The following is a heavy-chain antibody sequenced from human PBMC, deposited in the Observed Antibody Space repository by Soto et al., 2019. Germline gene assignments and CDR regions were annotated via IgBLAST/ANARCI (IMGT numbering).Heavy chain of an antibody. D-gene: IGHD3-3*01. CDR3: AKENVFWSAFDI. J-gene: IGHJ3*02. CDR1: GVTFSSYA. V-gene: IGHV3-23*01. Sequence: GGSLRLSCAASGVTFSSYAMSWVRQAPGKGLEWGSAMSGSGGSTYYADSVKGRFTISRDNSKNTLCLQMNSLKAEDTAVYYCAKENVFWSAFDIWGQGTMVTVSS. CDR2: MSGSGGST.